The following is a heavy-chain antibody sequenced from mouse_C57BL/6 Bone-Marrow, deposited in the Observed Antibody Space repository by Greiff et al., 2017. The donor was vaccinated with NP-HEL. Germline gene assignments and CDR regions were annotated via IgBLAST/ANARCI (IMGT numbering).Heavy chain of an antibody. J-gene: IGHJ4*01. CDR3: ARPYYYGSIAMDY. CDR1: GYTFTSYG. D-gene: IGHD1-1*01. V-gene: IGHV1-81*01. CDR2: IYPRSGNT. Sequence: VQLQQSGAELARPGASVKLSCKASGYTFTSYGISWVKQRTGQGLEWIGEIYPRSGNTYYNEKFKGKATLTADKSSSTAYMEPRSLTSEDSAVYFCARPYYYGSIAMDYWGQGTSVTVSS.